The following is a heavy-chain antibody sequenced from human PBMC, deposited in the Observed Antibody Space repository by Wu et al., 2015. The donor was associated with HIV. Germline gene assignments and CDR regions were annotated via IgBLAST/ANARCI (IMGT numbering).Heavy chain of an antibody. Sequence: QVQLVQSGAEVKKPGASVKVSCKASGYIFTTYYMHWVRQATGQGLEWMGWMNPKSGNTGYAQKFQGRVTMTRDNSISSAYMELSSLRSEDTAIYYCARQRAYSSGWYVYDYWGQGTLVTVSS. CDR1: GYIFTTYY. J-gene: IGHJ4*02. D-gene: IGHD6-19*01. V-gene: IGHV1-8*02. CDR3: ARQRAYSSGWYVYDY. CDR2: MNPKSGNT.